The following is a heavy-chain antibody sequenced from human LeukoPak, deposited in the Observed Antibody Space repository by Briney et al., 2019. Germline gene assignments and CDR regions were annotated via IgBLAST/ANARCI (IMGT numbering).Heavy chain of an antibody. CDR3: ARDFTGGNGHDS. CDR2: IYYSGST. Sequence: PSETLSLTCNASGGSISSGHYWSWIRQHPGKGLEWIGFIYYSGSTYYNPSLKSRVVISVDTSKNQFSLKVNSVTAADTTVYYCARDFTGGNGHDSWGQGTLVTVSS. CDR1: GGSISSGHY. V-gene: IGHV4-31*03. D-gene: IGHD4-23*01. J-gene: IGHJ4*02.